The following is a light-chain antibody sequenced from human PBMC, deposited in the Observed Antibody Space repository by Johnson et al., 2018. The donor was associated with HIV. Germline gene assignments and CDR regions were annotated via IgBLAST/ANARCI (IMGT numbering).Light chain of an antibody. CDR2: DNY. CDR3: GAWDSTLSGGLYV. Sequence: QSVLTQPPSVSAAPGQKVTISCSGSSSNIGSNYVSWYQHLPGTAPKLLIYDNYKRPSGIPDRFSASKSGTSATLGITGLQTGDEADYYCGAWDSTLSGGLYVFGTWTKVTVL. J-gene: IGLJ1*01. V-gene: IGLV1-51*01. CDR1: SSNIGSNY.